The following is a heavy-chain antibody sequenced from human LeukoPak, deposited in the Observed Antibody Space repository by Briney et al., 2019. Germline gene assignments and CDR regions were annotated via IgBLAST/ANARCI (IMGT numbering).Heavy chain of an antibody. D-gene: IGHD6-13*01. CDR1: GGSISSYY. J-gene: IGHJ4*02. CDR3: ARDGGVYYFDY. V-gene: IGHV4-59*01. Sequence: SETLSLTCTVSGGSISSYYWSWIRQPPGKGLEWIGYIYYSGSTNYNPSLKSRVTISVDTSKNQFSLKLSSVTAADTAVYYCARDGGVYYFDYWGQGTLVTVSS. CDR2: IYYSGST.